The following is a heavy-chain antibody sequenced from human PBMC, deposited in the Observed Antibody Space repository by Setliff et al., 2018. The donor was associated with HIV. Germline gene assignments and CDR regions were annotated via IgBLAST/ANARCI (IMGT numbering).Heavy chain of an antibody. J-gene: IGHJ3*02. V-gene: IGHV4-38-2*01. D-gene: IGHD6-19*01. CDR3: ARHAGSGARDDAFDI. Sequence: ETLSLTCAVSDYSISSGFYWGWIRQPPGKGLEWIGSIYHTGSTYYNPSLKSRVTMSADTSKNRFSLKLSSVTAADTAIFYCARHAGSGARDDAFDIWGQGPLVTVSS. CDR2: IYHTGST. CDR1: DYSISSGFY.